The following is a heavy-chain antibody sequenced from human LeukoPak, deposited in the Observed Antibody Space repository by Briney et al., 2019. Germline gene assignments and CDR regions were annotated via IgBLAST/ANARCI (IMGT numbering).Heavy chain of an antibody. CDR3: ASRWGYYDSSGYYPSHFDY. J-gene: IGHJ4*02. D-gene: IGHD3-22*01. CDR1: GGSISSSSYY. CDR2: IYYSGST. V-gene: IGHV4-39*01. Sequence: PSETLSLTCTVSGGSISSSSYYRGWIRQPPGKGLEWIGSIYYSGSTYYNPSLKSRVTISVDTSKNQFSLKLSSVTAADTAVYYCASRWGYYDSSGYYPSHFDYWGQGTLVTVSS.